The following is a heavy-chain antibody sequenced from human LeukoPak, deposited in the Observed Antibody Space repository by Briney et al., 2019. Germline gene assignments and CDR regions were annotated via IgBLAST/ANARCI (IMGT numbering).Heavy chain of an antibody. CDR1: GDSVTSDNW. CDR3: AKDLGSNPGY. CDR2: IHHSAGT. J-gene: IGHJ4*02. Sequence: PSETLSLTCTLSGDSVTSDNWWSWVRQPPGKGLEWIGEIHHSAGTNYNPSLRSRVTMSIDKSKDQFSLNPNSVTAADTALYFCAKDLGSNPGYWGQGTLVIVSS. D-gene: IGHD2-2*01. V-gene: IGHV4-4*02.